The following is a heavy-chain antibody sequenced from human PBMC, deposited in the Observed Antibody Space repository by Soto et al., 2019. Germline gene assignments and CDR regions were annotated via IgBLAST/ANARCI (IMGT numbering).Heavy chain of an antibody. V-gene: IGHV5-51*01. CDR3: ARDAGYCSGGSCYYDAFDI. J-gene: IGHJ3*02. CDR1: GYSFTSYW. CDR2: IYPGDSDT. Sequence: EVQLVQSGAEVKKPGESLKISCKGSGYSFTSYWIGWVRQMPGKGLEWMGIIYPGDSDTRYSPSFQGQVTISADKSISTAYLQWSSLKASDTAMYYCARDAGYCSGGSCYYDAFDIWGQGTMVTVSS. D-gene: IGHD2-15*01.